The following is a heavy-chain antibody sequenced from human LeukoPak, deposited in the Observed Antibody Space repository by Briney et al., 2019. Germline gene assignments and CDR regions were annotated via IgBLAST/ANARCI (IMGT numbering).Heavy chain of an antibody. CDR1: GFTFSSYS. CDR2: ISSSSSYI. J-gene: IGHJ4*02. CDR3: AIDEGYYDSSGTFDY. V-gene: IGHV3-21*01. Sequence: GGSLRLSCAASGFTFSSYSMNWVRQAPGKGLEWVSSISSSSSYIYYADSVKGRFTISRDNAKNSLYLQMNSLRAEDTAVYYCAIDEGYYDSSGTFDYWGQGTLVTVSS. D-gene: IGHD3-22*01.